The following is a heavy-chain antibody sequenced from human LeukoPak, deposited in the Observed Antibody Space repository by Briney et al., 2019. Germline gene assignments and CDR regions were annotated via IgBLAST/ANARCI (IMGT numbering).Heavy chain of an antibody. J-gene: IGHJ6*04. Sequence: GGSLRLSCAASGFTFSSYGMHWVRQAPGKGLEWVAVIWYDGSNKYYADSVKGRFTISRDNSKNTLYLQMNSLRAEDTAVYYCARPPPVQCSGGSCYSTYYGMDVGGKGTTVTVPS. CDR1: GFTFSSYG. CDR3: ARPPPVQCSGGSCYSTYYGMDV. CDR2: IWYDGSNK. V-gene: IGHV3-33*01. D-gene: IGHD2-15*01.